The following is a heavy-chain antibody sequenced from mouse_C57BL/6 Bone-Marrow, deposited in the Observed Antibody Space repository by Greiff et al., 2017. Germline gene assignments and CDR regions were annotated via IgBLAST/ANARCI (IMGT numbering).Heavy chain of an antibody. CDR1: GYTFTSYG. CDR3: SSHYYYGSSLYYFDY. V-gene: IGHV1-81*01. D-gene: IGHD1-1*01. CDR2: IYPRSGNT. Sequence: QVQLQQSGAELARPGASVKLSCKASGYTFTSYGISWVKQRTGQGLEWIGEIYPRSGNTNYNEKFKGKATLTADKSSSTAYMELRSLTSEDSAVYFCSSHYYYGSSLYYFDYWGRGTTLTVSS. J-gene: IGHJ2*01.